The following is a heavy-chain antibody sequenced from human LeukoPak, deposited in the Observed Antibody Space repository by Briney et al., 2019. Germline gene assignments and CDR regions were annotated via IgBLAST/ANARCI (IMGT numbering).Heavy chain of an antibody. Sequence: GGSLRLSCAASGFTFSSYGMHWVRQAPGKGLEWVAVISYDGSNKYYADSVKGRFTISRDNAKNSLYLQMNSLRAEDTAVYYCARTDYDYVWGSYRHYYFDYWGQGTLVTVSS. J-gene: IGHJ4*02. V-gene: IGHV3-30*03. CDR3: ARTDYDYVWGSYRHYYFDY. D-gene: IGHD3-16*02. CDR1: GFTFSSYG. CDR2: ISYDGSNK.